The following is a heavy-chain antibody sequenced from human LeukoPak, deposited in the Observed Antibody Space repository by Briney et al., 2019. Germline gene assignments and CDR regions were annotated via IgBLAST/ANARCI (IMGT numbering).Heavy chain of an antibody. D-gene: IGHD4-11*01. J-gene: IGHJ3*02. CDR3: ARAFTGDAFDI. V-gene: IGHV3-20*04. CDR1: GFTFNKHG. CDR2: INWNGGST. Sequence: PGGSLRLSCVASGFTFNKHGMSWVRQAPGKGLEWVSGINWNGGSTGYADSVKGRFTISRDNAKNTLYLQMNSLRAEDTAVYYCARAFTGDAFDIWGQGTMVTVSS.